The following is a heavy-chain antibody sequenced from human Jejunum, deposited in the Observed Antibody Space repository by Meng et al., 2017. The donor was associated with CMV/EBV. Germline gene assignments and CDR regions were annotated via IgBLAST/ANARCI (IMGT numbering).Heavy chain of an antibody. J-gene: IGHJ4*02. D-gene: IGHD3-16*01. CDR1: GGSIRGSRHH. Sequence: QVRLQESGTVRVKASGTLSLICTVSGGSIRGSRHHWGWIRQPPGRPLEWIGSIYETGSTTYNPSLKSPVTISLDTSKNQFSLMVSSVTAADTAVYYCARDQIGGTLLGHFEHWGQGTLVTVSS. CDR3: ARDQIGGTLLGHFEH. CDR2: IYETGST. V-gene: IGHV4-39*07.